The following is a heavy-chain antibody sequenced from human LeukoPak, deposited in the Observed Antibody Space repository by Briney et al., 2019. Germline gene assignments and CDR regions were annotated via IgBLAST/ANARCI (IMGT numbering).Heavy chain of an antibody. J-gene: IGHJ6*02. D-gene: IGHD2-15*01. CDR1: GFAFRKYG. CDR2: LNGDGDDT. Sequence: PGGSLRLSCAAAGFAFRKYGMSWVRQGPGKGLEWVSALNGDGDDTYYADSVKGRFTISRDNSKNTLYLQMNSLRAEDTAVYYCAKAPGREYCSGGSCAYYYYYGMDVWGQGTTVTVSS. V-gene: IGHV3-23*01. CDR3: AKAPGREYCSGGSCAYYYYYGMDV.